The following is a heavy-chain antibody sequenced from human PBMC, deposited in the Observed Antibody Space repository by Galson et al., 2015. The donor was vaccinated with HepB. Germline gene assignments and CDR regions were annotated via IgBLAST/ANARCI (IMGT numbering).Heavy chain of an antibody. J-gene: IGHJ4*02. CDR1: GYTFTSYD. V-gene: IGHV1-8*01. Sequence: SVKVSCKASGYTFTSYDINWVRQATGQGLEWMGWMNPNSGNTGYAQKFQGRVTMTRNTSISTAYMELSSLRSEDTAVYYCARGSPFLYSSSWYGGYWGQGTLVTVSS. CDR2: MNPNSGNT. CDR3: ARGSPFLYSSSWYGGY. D-gene: IGHD6-13*01.